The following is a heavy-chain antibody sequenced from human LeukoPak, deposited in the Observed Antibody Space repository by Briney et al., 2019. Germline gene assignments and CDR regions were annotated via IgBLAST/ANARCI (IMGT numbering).Heavy chain of an antibody. J-gene: IGHJ4*02. V-gene: IGHV3-21*01. CDR3: SRDRWVSTRALDY. CDR1: GLTFSSYS. CDR2: ISSSSSYI. D-gene: IGHD5/OR15-5a*01. Sequence: GGSLRLSRAASGLTFSSYSMNWGAQAPGHGLEGGSSISSSSSYIYYADTVKGRFTIPRHNAKNSLYLQMNRLRAEDTALYYSSRDRWVSTRALDYWGQGTLVTVSS.